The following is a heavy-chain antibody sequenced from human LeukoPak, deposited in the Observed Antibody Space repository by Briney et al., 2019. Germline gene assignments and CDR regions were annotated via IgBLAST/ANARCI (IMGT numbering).Heavy chain of an antibody. CDR2: INPTGSST. D-gene: IGHD2-8*02. CDR1: GYTFSNYY. J-gene: IGHJ4*02. CDR3: AREESGGYFDY. V-gene: IGHV1-46*01. Sequence: ASVKVSCKASGYTFSNYYMHWVRQAPGQGLEWMGLINPTGSSTNYAQKFRGRVTMTRDTSAATVYMELSSLRSEDTAVYYCAREESGGYFDYWGQGTLVTVSS.